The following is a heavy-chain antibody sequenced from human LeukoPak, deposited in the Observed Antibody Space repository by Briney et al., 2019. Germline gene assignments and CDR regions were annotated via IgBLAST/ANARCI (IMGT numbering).Heavy chain of an antibody. CDR3: ARRPPQGLDY. CDR1: GASINSYY. V-gene: IGHV4-59*08. CDR2: IHYRGTT. Sequence: SETLSLTCSVSGASINSYYWNWIRQSPGKGLEWLGNIHYRGTTNYNPSLKSRVTISVDTSKNQFSLKLSSVTAADTAVYYCARRPPQGLDYWGQGTLVTVSS. J-gene: IGHJ4*02.